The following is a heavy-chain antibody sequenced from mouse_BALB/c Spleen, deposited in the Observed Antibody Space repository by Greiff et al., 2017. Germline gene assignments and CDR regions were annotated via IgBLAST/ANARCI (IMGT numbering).Heavy chain of an antibody. CDR1: GYSITSGYY. Sequence: DVKLQESGPGLVKPSQSLSLTCSVTGYSITSGYYWNWIRQFPGNKLEWMGYISYDGSNNYNPSLKNRISITRDTSKNQFFLKLNSVTTEDTATYYCARDGFGITTVVATDYWGQGTTLTVSS. D-gene: IGHD1-1*01. V-gene: IGHV3-6*02. CDR3: ARDGFGITTVVATDY. J-gene: IGHJ2*01. CDR2: ISYDGSN.